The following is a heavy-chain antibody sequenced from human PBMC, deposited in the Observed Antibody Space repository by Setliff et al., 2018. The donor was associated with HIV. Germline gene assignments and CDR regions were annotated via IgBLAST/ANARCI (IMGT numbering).Heavy chain of an antibody. V-gene: IGHV4-34*01. D-gene: IGHD4-17*01. J-gene: IGHJ4*02. CDR1: GGSFSDYY. Sequence: SETLSLTCGIYGGSFSDYYWSWIRQPPGKGLEWIGRVSSRGDTNYNPSLKSRVTMSVDTSKNQFSLELTSVTASDTAVYYCARAAAGNTGPFDLWGQGSPVTVSS. CDR3: ARAAAGNTGPFDL. CDR2: VSSRGDT.